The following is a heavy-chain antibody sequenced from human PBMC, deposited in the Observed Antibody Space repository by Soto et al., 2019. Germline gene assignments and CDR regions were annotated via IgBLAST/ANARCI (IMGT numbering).Heavy chain of an antibody. D-gene: IGHD3-10*01. CDR2: ISHRGRT. V-gene: IGHV4-39*01. J-gene: IGHJ4*02. CDR3: ATLWGQD. Sequence: QLQLQESGPGLVKPSETLSLTCTVSGGSISSSSYYWGWLRQPPGKGLEWIRRISHRGRTYYNPTLKCRVTISVDTSKNQFSLKLSSVTVADTAVYYCATLWGQDWGQGTLVTVSS. CDR1: GGSISSSSYY.